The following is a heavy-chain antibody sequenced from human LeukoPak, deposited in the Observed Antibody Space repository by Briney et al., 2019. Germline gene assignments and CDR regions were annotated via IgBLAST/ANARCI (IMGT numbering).Heavy chain of an antibody. CDR3: TSRHRDYYKYNS. Sequence: XQMPGXXXEWVGIISPGDSDTRYSPSFQGQVTISADKSISTAYLQWSSLKASDTAIYYCTSRHRDYYKYNSWGQGTLVTVSS. CDR2: ISPGDSDT. D-gene: IGHD5-24*01. J-gene: IGHJ4*02. V-gene: IGHV5-51*01.